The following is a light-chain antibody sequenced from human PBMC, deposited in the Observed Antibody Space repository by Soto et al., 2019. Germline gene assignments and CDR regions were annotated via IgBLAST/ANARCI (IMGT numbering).Light chain of an antibody. CDR3: QQYNSYRT. V-gene: IGKV1-5*01. J-gene: IGKJ1*01. Sequence: DIQMTQSPSTLSASVGDRVTITCRASQSISSWLAWYQQKPGKAPKLLIYDASSLESGVPSRFSGSGSGTEFTLTISSLQPDDVATYSCQQYNSYRTFGQGTKVEIK. CDR2: DAS. CDR1: QSISSW.